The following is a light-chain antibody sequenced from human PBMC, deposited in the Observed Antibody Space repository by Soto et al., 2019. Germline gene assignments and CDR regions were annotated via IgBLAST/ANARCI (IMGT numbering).Light chain of an antibody. V-gene: IGLV1-40*01. J-gene: IGLJ1*01. CDR1: SSNIGAGYD. Sequence: QSVLTQPPSVSGAPGQRVTISCTGSSSNIGAGYDVHWYLQVPGTAPKLLVYTHSNRPSGVPDRFSGSTSGTSASLAITGLQSEDEADYYCQSYDSRLSAYVFGTGTKVTVL. CDR2: THS. CDR3: QSYDSRLSAYV.